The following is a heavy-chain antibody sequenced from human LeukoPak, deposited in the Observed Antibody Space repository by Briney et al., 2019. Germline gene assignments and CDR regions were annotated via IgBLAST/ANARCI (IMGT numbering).Heavy chain of an antibody. CDR3: AKDVGGYYFTYWSGCLDH. CDR2: ISSGGGST. Sequence: PGGSLRLSCAASGFTFSSYSMNWVRQAPGKGLEWVSGISSGGGSTYYADSVKGRFTISRDNSKNTLDLEMNSLRAEDTAVYYCAKDVGGYYFTYWSGCLDHWGQGTLVTVSS. V-gene: IGHV3-23*01. D-gene: IGHD3-10*01. J-gene: IGHJ4*02. CDR1: GFTFSSYS.